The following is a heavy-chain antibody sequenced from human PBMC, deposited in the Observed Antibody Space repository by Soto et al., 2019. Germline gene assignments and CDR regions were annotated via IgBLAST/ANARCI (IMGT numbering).Heavy chain of an antibody. Sequence: PSDTLSLTCAVYGGSFSCYYGSWIRQPPGKGLEWIGEINHSGSTNYNPSLKSRVTISVDTSKNQFSLKLSSVTAVDTAVYYCARKEGGSGWFDIGFDPWGQGTLVTVSS. V-gene: IGHV4-34*01. CDR3: ARKEGGSGWFDIGFDP. CDR1: GGSFSCYY. J-gene: IGHJ5*02. CDR2: INHSGST. D-gene: IGHD6-19*01.